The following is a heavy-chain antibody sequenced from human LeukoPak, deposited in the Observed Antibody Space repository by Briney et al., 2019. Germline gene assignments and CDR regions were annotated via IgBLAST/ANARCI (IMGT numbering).Heavy chain of an antibody. D-gene: IGHD6-13*01. Sequence: PGGSLRLSCAASGFTFSSYWMSWVRQAPGKGLECVANKKQEGSEKYYVDSVKGRFPISRDNAKNSLYLQMNSLRAEDTAVYYCASRDWYSSSWPGDYYYGMDVWGKGTTVTVSS. J-gene: IGHJ6*04. V-gene: IGHV3-7*03. CDR1: GFTFSSYW. CDR2: KKQEGSEK. CDR3: ASRDWYSSSWPGDYYYGMDV.